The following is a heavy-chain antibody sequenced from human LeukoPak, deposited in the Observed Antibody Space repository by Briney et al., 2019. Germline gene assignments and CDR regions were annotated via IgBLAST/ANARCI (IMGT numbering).Heavy chain of an antibody. CDR1: GFTFSGYA. J-gene: IGHJ6*02. D-gene: IGHD2-2*01. CDR3: AKVLRTSYCSSTSCPADGMDV. Sequence: AGGSLRLSCAASGFTFSGYAMSWVRQAPGKGLEWVSAISGSGGSTYYADSVKGRFTISRDNSKNTLYLQMNSLRAEDTAVYYCAKVLRTSYCSSTSCPADGMDVWGQGTTVTVSS. V-gene: IGHV3-23*01. CDR2: ISGSGGST.